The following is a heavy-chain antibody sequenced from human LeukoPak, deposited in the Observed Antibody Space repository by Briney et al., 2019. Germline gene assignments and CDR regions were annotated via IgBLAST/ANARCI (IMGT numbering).Heavy chain of an antibody. J-gene: IGHJ6*02. CDR2: ISYDGSNK. V-gene: IGHV3-30*18. Sequence: GGSLRLSCAASGFTFSSYGMHWVRQAPGKGLEWVAVISYDGSNKYYADSVKGRFTISRDNSKNTLYLQMNSLRAEDTAVYYCAKDRRYDFWSGYSPFYYNYGMDVWGQGTTVTVSS. D-gene: IGHD3-3*01. CDR3: AKDRRYDFWSGYSPFYYNYGMDV. CDR1: GFTFSSYG.